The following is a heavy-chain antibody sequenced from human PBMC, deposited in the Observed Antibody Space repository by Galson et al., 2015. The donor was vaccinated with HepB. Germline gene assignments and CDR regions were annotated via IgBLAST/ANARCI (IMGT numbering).Heavy chain of an antibody. J-gene: IGHJ6*02. V-gene: IGHV1-69*13. CDR2: IIPIFGTA. CDR1: GGTFSSYA. D-gene: IGHD3-10*01. CDR3: ASSVWFGDLLGGGVAPYGMDV. Sequence: SVKVSCKASGGTFSSYAISWVRQAPGQGLEWMGGIIPIFGTANYAQKFQGRVTITADESTSTAYMELSSLRSEDTAVYYCASSVWFGDLLGGGVAPYGMDVWGQGTTVTVSS.